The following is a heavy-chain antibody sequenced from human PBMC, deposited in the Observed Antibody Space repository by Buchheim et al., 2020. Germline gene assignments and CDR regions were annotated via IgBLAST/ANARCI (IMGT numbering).Heavy chain of an antibody. D-gene: IGHD6-13*01. CDR2: ISGSGSGT. CDR3: AKDLEVSNSWYGGFDQ. J-gene: IGHJ4*02. CDR1: GFTFSSYA. V-gene: IGHV3-23*01. Sequence: EVQLLESGGALVQPGGSLRLSCAASGFTFSSYAMSWVRQAPGKGLEWVSGISGSGSGTYYADSVKGRFTISRDNSKNTLYLQMNSLRAEDTAIYYCAKDLEVSNSWYGGFDQWGQGTL.